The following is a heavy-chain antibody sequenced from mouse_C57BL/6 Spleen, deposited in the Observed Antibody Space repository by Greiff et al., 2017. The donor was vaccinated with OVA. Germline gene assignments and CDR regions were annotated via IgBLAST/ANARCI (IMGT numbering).Heavy chain of an antibody. CDR1: GYAFSSSW. CDR3: AREDYYGSRRDYYAMDY. J-gene: IGHJ4*01. Sequence: VKLVESGPELVKPGASVKISCKASGYAFSSSWMNWVKQRPGKGLEWIGRIYPGDGDTNYNGKFKGKATLTADKSSSTAYMQLSSLTSEDSAVYFCAREDYYGSRRDYYAMDYWGQGTSVTVSS. CDR2: IYPGDGDT. D-gene: IGHD1-1*01. V-gene: IGHV1-82*01.